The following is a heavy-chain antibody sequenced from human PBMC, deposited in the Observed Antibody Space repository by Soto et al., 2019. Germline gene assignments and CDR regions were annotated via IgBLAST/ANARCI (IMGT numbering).Heavy chain of an antibody. V-gene: IGHV1-69*08. J-gene: IGHJ4*02. D-gene: IGHD6-19*01. CDR1: GGTFSSYT. CDR3: ARDSGVAGGLDY. CDR2: SIPILGIA. Sequence: QVQLVQSGAEVKKPGSSVKVSCKASGGTFSSYTIRWVRQAPGQGLEWMGRSIPILGIANYAPKFQGRVTITAHKPTSTADMELSSLRSADTAVYYCARDSGVAGGLDYCGQGTLVTVSS.